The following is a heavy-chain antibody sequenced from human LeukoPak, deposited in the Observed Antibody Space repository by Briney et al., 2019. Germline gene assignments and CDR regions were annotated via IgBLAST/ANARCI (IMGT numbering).Heavy chain of an antibody. J-gene: IGHJ4*02. D-gene: IGHD1-26*01. CDR3: AKDMSRWELLPRFAY. V-gene: IGHV3-9*01. Sequence: PGGSLRLSCAASGFTFGDYSMHWVRQAPGKGLEWVSVISWNSGSIGYADYVKGRFTISRDNDKNSLYLQMNSLRAEHPALYYCAKDMSRWELLPRFAYWGQGTLVTVSS. CDR2: ISWNSGSI. CDR1: GFTFGDYS.